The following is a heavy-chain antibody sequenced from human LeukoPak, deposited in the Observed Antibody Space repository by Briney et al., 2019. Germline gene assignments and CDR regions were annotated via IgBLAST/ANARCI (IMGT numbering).Heavy chain of an antibody. V-gene: IGHV1-2*02. CDR1: GYTFTGYY. CDR3: ARGPIIDIVIVPAADDYYYMDV. D-gene: IGHD2-2*01. J-gene: IGHJ6*03. Sequence: ASVQVSCKASGYTFTGYYMHWVRQAPGQGREWMGWINPNSGGTNYAQKFQGRVTMTRDTSISTAYMELRSLRSDDPAVYYCARGPIIDIVIVPAADDYYYMDVWGKGTTVTVSS. CDR2: INPNSGGT.